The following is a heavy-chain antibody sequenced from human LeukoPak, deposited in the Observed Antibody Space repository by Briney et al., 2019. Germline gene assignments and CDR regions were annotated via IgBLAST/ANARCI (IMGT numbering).Heavy chain of an antibody. Sequence: SETLSLTCAVYGGSFSGYYWSWIRQPPGKGLEWIGEINHSGSTNYNPSLKSRVTISVDTSKNQFSLKLSSVTAADTAVYYCARQHRNSITIFGVVIYPWGQGTLVTVSS. J-gene: IGHJ5*02. CDR2: INHSGST. CDR3: ARQHRNSITIFGVVIYP. D-gene: IGHD3-3*01. V-gene: IGHV4-34*01. CDR1: GGSFSGYY.